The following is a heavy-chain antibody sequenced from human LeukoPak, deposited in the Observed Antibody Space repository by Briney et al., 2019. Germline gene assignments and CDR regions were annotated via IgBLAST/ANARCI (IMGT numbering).Heavy chain of an antibody. Sequence: GRSLRLSCAAPRFTFDDYAMHWVRKAPGKGLEGVSGISWNSGSIGYADSVKGRFTISRDNAKNSLYLQMNSLRAEDTAVYYCARDLEYGDYAFGYWGQGTLVTVSS. CDR2: ISWNSGSI. CDR1: RFTFDDYA. V-gene: IGHV3-9*01. CDR3: ARDLEYGDYAFGY. D-gene: IGHD4-17*01. J-gene: IGHJ4*02.